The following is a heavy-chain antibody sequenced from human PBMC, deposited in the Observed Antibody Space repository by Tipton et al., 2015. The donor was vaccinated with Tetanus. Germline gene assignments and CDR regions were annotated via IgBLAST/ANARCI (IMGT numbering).Heavy chain of an antibody. CDR3: ARRGEARANWFDS. D-gene: IGHD2-21*01. J-gene: IGHJ5*01. CDR1: GFSFSNFG. Sequence: SLRLSCAGSGFSFSNFGMNWVRQAPGKGLEWVSYISYSSTSIYYADSVKGRFAISRDNAKNSLYLQMNTLRDDDTAVYYCARRGEARANWFDSWGQGILVTVSS. V-gene: IGHV3-48*02. CDR2: ISYSSTSI.